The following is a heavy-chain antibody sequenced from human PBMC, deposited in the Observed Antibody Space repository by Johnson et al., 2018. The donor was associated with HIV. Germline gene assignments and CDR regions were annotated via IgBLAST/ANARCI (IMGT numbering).Heavy chain of an antibody. CDR2: IKSKTDGGTT. J-gene: IGHJ3*02. CDR3: TTHSGYESDAFDI. D-gene: IGHD5-12*01. V-gene: IGHV3-15*01. CDR1: GFTFSNAW. Sequence: EVQLVESGGGWVKPGGSLRLSCAASGFTFSNAWMSWVRQAPGKGLEWVGRIKSKTDGGTTDYAAPVKGRFTISRDDSKNTLYLQMNSLKTEDTAVYYCTTHSGYESDAFDIWGQGTMVTVSS.